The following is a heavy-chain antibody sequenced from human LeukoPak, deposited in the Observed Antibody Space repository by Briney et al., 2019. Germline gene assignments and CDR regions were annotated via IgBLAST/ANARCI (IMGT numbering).Heavy chain of an antibody. J-gene: IGHJ4*02. V-gene: IGHV4-38-2*01. D-gene: IGHD5-18*01. CDR1: GYSISSGYY. CDR2: IYHSGST. CDR3: ARHDLHLWFYFDY. Sequence: SETLSLTCAVSGYSISSGYYWGWIRQPPGKGLEWIGSIYHSGSTYYNPSLKSRVTISVDTSKNQFSLKLSSVTAADTAVYYCARHDLHLWFYFDYWGQGTLVTVSS.